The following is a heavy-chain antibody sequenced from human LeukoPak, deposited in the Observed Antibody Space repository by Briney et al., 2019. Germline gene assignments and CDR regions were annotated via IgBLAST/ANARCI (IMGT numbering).Heavy chain of an antibody. CDR1: GGTFSSYA. Sequence: SVKVSCKASGGTFSSYAVSWVRQAPGQGLEWMGGIIPIFGTANYAQKFQGRVTITADESTSTAYMELSSLRSEDTAVYYCARSSPLGYCSSTSCYTLDYWGQGTLVTVSS. CDR3: ARSSPLGYCSSTSCYTLDY. CDR2: IIPIFGTA. J-gene: IGHJ4*02. V-gene: IGHV1-69*13. D-gene: IGHD2-2*02.